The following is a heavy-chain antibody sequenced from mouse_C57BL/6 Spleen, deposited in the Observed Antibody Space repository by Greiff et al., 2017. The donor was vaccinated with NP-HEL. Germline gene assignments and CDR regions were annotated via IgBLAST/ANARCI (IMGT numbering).Heavy chain of an antibody. J-gene: IGHJ2*01. Sequence: VQLQQSGAELAKPRASVKLSCKASGYTFTSYWMHWVKQRPGQGLEWIGYINPSSGYTKYNQKFKDKATLPADKSSSTAYMQLSSLTYEDSAVYYCARNGFDYWGQGTTLTVSS. CDR2: INPSSGYT. V-gene: IGHV1-7*01. CDR1: GYTFTSYW. CDR3: ARNGFDY.